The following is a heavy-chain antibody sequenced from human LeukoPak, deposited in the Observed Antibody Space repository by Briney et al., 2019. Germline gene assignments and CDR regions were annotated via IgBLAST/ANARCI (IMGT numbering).Heavy chain of an antibody. Sequence: ASVKVSCKASGGTFSSYDISWVRQAPGQGLEWMGGIMPMFGKTNYAHNFQGRVSIGADESTTTAYMELSSLTFDDTAVYYCASRDADYEYYFDYWGQGAVVTVSS. V-gene: IGHV1-69*13. CDR2: IMPMFGKT. D-gene: IGHD4-17*01. CDR1: GGTFSSYD. CDR3: ASRDADYEYYFDY. J-gene: IGHJ4*02.